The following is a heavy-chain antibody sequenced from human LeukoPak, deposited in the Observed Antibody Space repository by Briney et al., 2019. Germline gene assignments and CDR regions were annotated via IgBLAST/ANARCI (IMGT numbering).Heavy chain of an antibody. J-gene: IGHJ4*02. Sequence: GGSLRLSCAASGFTFSTYVMNWFRQAPGKGLGWVSTISVGAEYIFYADSVKGRFTISRDDSNNALYLQMHSLRAEDTALYYCASGPPFLKYFEYWGQGTLVTVSS. CDR1: GFTFSTYV. D-gene: IGHD3-3*01. CDR3: ASGPPFLKYFEY. CDR2: ISVGAEYI. V-gene: IGHV3-23*01.